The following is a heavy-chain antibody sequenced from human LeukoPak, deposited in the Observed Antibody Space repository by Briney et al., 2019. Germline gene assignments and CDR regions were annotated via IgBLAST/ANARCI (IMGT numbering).Heavy chain of an antibody. J-gene: IGHJ6*03. V-gene: IGHV4-34*01. Sequence: SETLSLTCAVYGGSFSGYYWSWIRQPPGKGLEWIGEINHSGSTNYNPSLKSRVTISVDTSKNRFSLKLSSVTAADTAVYYCAREHSNYAGYYYYMDVWGKGTTVTVSS. CDR3: AREHSNYAGYYYYMDV. CDR2: INHSGST. CDR1: GGSFSGYY. D-gene: IGHD4-11*01.